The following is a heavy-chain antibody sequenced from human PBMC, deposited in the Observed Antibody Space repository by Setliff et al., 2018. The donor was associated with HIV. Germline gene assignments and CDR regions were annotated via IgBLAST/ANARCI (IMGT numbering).Heavy chain of an antibody. D-gene: IGHD3-3*01. V-gene: IGHV4-39*01. CDR3: ARGRSITIFGVAYFDF. CDR1: GGSISSSTYY. J-gene: IGHJ4*02. CDR2: IYYTGNN. Sequence: SETLSLTCTVSGGSISSSTYYWGWIRQPPGRGLEWIGNIYYTGNNNYSPSLKSRVTISVDTSKNQFSLKLSSVTAADTAMYYCARGRSITIFGVAYFDFWGQGTQVTVSS.